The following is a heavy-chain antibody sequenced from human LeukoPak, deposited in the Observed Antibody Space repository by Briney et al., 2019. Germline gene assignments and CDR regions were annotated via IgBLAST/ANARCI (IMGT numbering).Heavy chain of an antibody. CDR2: INGGSGNT. CDR1: GYTFTDYT. D-gene: IGHD3-22*01. Sequence: GSVKVSCKASGYTFTDYTMHWLRQAPGRRLDWMGWINGGSGNTKYSPEFQGRVTITRDTSASTAYMELSSLRSEDTAVYYCANPRYDSSGYYYVDWGQGTLVTVSS. V-gene: IGHV1-3*01. J-gene: IGHJ4*02. CDR3: ANPRYDSSGYYYVD.